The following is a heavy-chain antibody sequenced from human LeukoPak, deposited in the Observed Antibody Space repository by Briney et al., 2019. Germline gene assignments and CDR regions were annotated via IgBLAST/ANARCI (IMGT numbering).Heavy chain of an antibody. Sequence: ASVKVSCKASGYTFTCYDINWVPQASGQEREGMGWMHPNSGNTGYAQKFQGRVTITRNTSISTAYMELRSLQSENTAVYYCARALGAHYSYYYMDVWGKGTTVTVSS. D-gene: IGHD3-10*01. J-gene: IGHJ6*03. CDR3: ARALGAHYSYYYMDV. CDR1: GYTFTCYD. CDR2: MHPNSGNT. V-gene: IGHV1-8*03.